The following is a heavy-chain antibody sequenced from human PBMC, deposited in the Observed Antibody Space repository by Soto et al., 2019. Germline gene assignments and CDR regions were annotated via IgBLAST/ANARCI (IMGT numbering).Heavy chain of an antibody. CDR3: ARTDGSGSYPEF. J-gene: IGHJ4*02. Sequence: QAQLVQSGAEVKKPGASVKVSCKASGYTFIRYAIHWVRQAPGQRLEWMGCINAGNGATEYSQNFQGRVTVTRDTSASTAYMDLSSLRSEDTAVYYCARTDGSGSYPEFWGQGTLVTVSS. CDR2: INAGNGAT. CDR1: GYTFIRYA. V-gene: IGHV1-3*01. D-gene: IGHD3-10*01.